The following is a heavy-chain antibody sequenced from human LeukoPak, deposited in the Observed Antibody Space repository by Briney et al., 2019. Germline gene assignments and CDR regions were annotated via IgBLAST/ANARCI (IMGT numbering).Heavy chain of an antibody. CDR3: ARGLDFWSGSYDY. D-gene: IGHD3-3*01. J-gene: IGHJ4*02. CDR2: ISSTSNTI. Sequence: GGSLRLSCAASGFTFSTYSLNWVRQAPGKGLEWVSYISSTSNTIYYADSVKGRFTISKDNAKNSLYLQMNSLRAEGTAVYYCARGLDFWSGSYDYWGQGTLVTVSS. CDR1: GFTFSTYS. V-gene: IGHV3-48*01.